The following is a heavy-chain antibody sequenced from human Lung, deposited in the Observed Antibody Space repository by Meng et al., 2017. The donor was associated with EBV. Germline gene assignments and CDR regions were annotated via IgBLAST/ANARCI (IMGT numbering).Heavy chain of an antibody. Sequence: VQRQESGPGLVEPSGTLSLNCAVSSGSISSSRWWSWIRQPPGKGLEWIGEIHHSGSTKDNPSLKSRVSISVDKSKNQFFLNLTSVTAADTGVYYCARRKSSSWYYFDYWGQGILVTVSS. CDR1: SGSISSSRW. CDR2: IHHSGST. CDR3: ARRKSSSWYYFDY. V-gene: IGHV4-4*02. D-gene: IGHD2-2*01. J-gene: IGHJ4*02.